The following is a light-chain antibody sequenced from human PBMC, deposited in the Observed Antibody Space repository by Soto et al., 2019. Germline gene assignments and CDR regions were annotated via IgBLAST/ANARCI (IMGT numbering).Light chain of an antibody. CDR1: QSVSSN. J-gene: IGKJ5*01. V-gene: IGKV3-15*01. CDR2: GAS. Sequence: ELVMTQSPATLSVSPGDRATLSCRASQSVSSNVAWYQQKPGQAPRLLIYGASTRSTGIPASFSGSGSGTEFTLTISSLQSEDVAVYYCQQYNNWSPITLGQGTRLAIK. CDR3: QQYNNWSPIT.